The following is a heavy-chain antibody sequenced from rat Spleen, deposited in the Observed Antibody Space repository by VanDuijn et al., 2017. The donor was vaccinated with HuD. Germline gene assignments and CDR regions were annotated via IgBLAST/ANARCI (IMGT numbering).Heavy chain of an antibody. D-gene: IGHD1-2*01. V-gene: IGHV2S30*01. CDR2: MKYDGDT. CDR1: GFSLMDYS. J-gene: IGHJ3*01. Sequence: QVQLKESGPGLVQPSQTLSLTCTVSGFSLMDYSVHWVRQPPGKGLEWMGRMKYDGDTYYNSALKSRLSISRDTSKSQVFLKMNSLQTEDTAIYYCTSSYGAYWGQGTLVTVSS. CDR3: TSSYGAY.